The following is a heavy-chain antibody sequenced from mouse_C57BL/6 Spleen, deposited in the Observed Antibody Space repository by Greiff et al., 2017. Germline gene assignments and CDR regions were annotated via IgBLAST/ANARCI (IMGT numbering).Heavy chain of an antibody. CDR2: IDPEDGDT. D-gene: IGHD4-1*01. V-gene: IGHV14-1*01. Sequence: EVQLQQSGAELVRPGASVKLSCTASGFNIKDYYMHWVKQRPEQGLEWIGRIDPEDGDTEYAPKFQGKATMTADTSSNTAYMQLSSLTSEDSAVYYCARMASGTLYFDYWGQGTTLTVSS. CDR3: ARMASGTLYFDY. CDR1: GFNIKDYY. J-gene: IGHJ2*01.